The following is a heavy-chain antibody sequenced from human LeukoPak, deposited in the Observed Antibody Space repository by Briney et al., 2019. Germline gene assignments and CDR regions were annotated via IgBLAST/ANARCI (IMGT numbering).Heavy chain of an antibody. CDR3: ARDIYLSSGWQPDAFDI. Sequence: SVKVSCKASGGTFSSYAISWVRQAPGQGLEWMGRIIPILGTANYAQKFQGRVTITADKSTSTAYMELSSLRSEDTAVYYCARDIYLSSGWQPDAFDIWGQGTMVTVSS. CDR2: IIPILGTA. J-gene: IGHJ3*02. D-gene: IGHD6-19*01. V-gene: IGHV1-69*04. CDR1: GGTFSSYA.